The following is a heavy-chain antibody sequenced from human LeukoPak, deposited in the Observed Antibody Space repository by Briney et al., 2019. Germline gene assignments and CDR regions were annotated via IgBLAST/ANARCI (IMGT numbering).Heavy chain of an antibody. V-gene: IGHV3-48*04. D-gene: IGHD3-3*01. J-gene: IGHJ6*03. CDR2: ISSKNVI. CDR1: GFTFSRYS. Sequence: GGSLRLSCAASGFTFSRYSMNWVRQAPGKGLEWVSYISSKNVIYYADSVKGRFTISRDNAKNSLYLQMNSLRAEDTAVYYCARPLESYYYMDVWGKGTTVTVSS. CDR3: ARPLESYYYMDV.